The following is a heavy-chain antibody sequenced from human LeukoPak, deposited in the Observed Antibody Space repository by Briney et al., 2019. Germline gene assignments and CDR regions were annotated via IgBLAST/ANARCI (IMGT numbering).Heavy chain of an antibody. Sequence: PGGSLRLSCAASRFTFSSYAMSWVRQAPGKGLEWVSSISGSGGSTYYADSVKGRFTISRDNSKKTLYLQMNSLRAEDTAVYYCAKDIVVVPAAGDAFDIWGQGTMVTVS. V-gene: IGHV3-23*01. CDR1: RFTFSSYA. J-gene: IGHJ3*02. CDR2: ISGSGGST. CDR3: AKDIVVVPAAGDAFDI. D-gene: IGHD2-2*01.